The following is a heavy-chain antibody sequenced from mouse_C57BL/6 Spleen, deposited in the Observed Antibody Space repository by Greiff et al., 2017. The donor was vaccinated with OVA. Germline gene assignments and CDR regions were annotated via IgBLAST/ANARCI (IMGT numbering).Heavy chain of an antibody. D-gene: IGHD2-1*01. CDR1: GYAFSSSW. V-gene: IGHV1-82*01. Sequence: VQLQQSGPELVKPGASVKISCKASGYAFSSSWMNWVKQRPGKGLEWIGRIYPGDGDTNYNEKFKGKATFTADTSSNTAYMQLSSLTTEDSAIYYCARGNGNFYYAMDYWGQGTSVTVSS. CDR2: IYPGDGDT. CDR3: ARGNGNFYYAMDY. J-gene: IGHJ4*01.